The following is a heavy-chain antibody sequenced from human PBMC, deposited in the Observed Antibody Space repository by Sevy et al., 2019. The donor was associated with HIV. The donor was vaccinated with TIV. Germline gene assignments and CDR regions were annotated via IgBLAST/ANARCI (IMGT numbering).Heavy chain of an antibody. CDR3: ARHAFKHGYRPSYFDS. V-gene: IGHV4-39*01. D-gene: IGHD5-18*01. CDR2: IYHTGST. J-gene: IGHJ4*01. Sequence: SETLSLTCTVSGGSISAKNYSWGWIRQPPGKGLEWIGSIYHTGSTYHSPSLQSRVGISVDTSKKLFSVKLSSVTAADTAVYFCARHAFKHGYRPSYFDSWSHGTLVTVSS. CDR1: GGSISAKNYS.